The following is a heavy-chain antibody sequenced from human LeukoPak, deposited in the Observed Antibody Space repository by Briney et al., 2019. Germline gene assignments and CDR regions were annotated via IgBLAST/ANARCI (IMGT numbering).Heavy chain of an antibody. CDR3: ARGIAPTFDFDY. Sequence: GASVKVSCKASGYTFTSYDINWVRQATGQGLEWMGWMNPNSGNTGYAQKFQGRVTMTRNTSISTAYMELSSLRSEDTAVYYCARGIAPTFDFDYWGQGTLVTVSS. CDR2: MNPNSGNT. CDR1: GYTFTSYD. D-gene: IGHD3-16*01. V-gene: IGHV1-8*01. J-gene: IGHJ4*02.